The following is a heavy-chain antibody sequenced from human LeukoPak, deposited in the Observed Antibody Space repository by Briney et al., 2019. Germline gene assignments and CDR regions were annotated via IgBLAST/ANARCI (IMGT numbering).Heavy chain of an antibody. Sequence: NTSETLSLTCTVSGDSISSGPYYWGWIRQPPGKGLEWIGYIYCSGSTNYNPSLKSRVTISVDTSKNQFSLKLSSVTAADTAVYYCARTRLGELSFDYWGQGTLVTVSS. V-gene: IGHV4-61*01. D-gene: IGHD3-16*02. CDR2: IYCSGST. J-gene: IGHJ4*02. CDR1: GDSISSGPYY. CDR3: ARTRLGELSFDY.